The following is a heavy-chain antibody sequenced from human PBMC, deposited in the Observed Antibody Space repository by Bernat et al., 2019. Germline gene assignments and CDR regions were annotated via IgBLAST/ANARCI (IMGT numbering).Heavy chain of an antibody. J-gene: IGHJ4*02. CDR2: IYHSGST. CDR1: GGSISSGGYS. Sequence: QLQLQESGSGVVKPSQTLSLTCAVSGGSISSGGYSWSWIRQPPGKGLEWIGYIYHSGSTYYNPSLKSRVTISVDRSKNQFSLKLSSVTAADTAVYYCAGGPPKSYYFDYWGQGTLVTVSS. V-gene: IGHV4-30-2*01. CDR3: AGGPPKSYYFDY. D-gene: IGHD3-16*01.